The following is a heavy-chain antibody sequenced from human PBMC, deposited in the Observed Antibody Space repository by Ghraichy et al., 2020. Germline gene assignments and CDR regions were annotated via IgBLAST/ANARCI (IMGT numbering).Heavy chain of an antibody. V-gene: IGHV3-23*01. J-gene: IGHJ5*02. CDR2: ISGSGGST. CDR3: ANAANYYDSSGYDFDTNWFDP. CDR1: GFTFSSFA. Sequence: GGSLRLSCAASGFTFSSFAMSWVRQAPGKGLEWVSTISGSGGSTYYAESVKGRFTISRDNSKNTLYLQMNSLRAEDTVVYFCANAANYYDSSGYDFDTNWFDPWGQGTLVTVSS. D-gene: IGHD3-22*01.